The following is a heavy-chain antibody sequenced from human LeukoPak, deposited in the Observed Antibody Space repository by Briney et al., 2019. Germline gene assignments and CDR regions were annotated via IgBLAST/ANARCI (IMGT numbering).Heavy chain of an antibody. CDR1: GFNFLTYG. CDR3: AKELTGDAFDI. V-gene: IGHV3-30*18. CDR2: ISYDGSNK. J-gene: IGHJ3*02. Sequence: GGSLTLSCAASGFNFLTYGMHWVRQSPGSGLAWVAVISYDGSNKFYAESVKGRFTISRDNSKNTSYLQMNSLRAEDTAVYYCAKELTGDAFDIWGQGTMVAVSS. D-gene: IGHD7-27*01.